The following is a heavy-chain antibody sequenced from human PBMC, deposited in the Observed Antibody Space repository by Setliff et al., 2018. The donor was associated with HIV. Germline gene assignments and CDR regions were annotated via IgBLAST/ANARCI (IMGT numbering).Heavy chain of an antibody. Sequence: GGSLRLSCAASGFTFSDYYMTWIRQAPGKGLEWISYISNSRTTTSYADSVKGRFTISRDNAKNSLYLQMNSLRAEDTAVYYCAREMQQHLVFDYWGQGALVTVSS. D-gene: IGHD6-13*01. CDR2: ISNSRTTT. CDR3: AREMQQHLVFDY. J-gene: IGHJ4*02. CDR1: GFTFSDYY. V-gene: IGHV3-11*01.